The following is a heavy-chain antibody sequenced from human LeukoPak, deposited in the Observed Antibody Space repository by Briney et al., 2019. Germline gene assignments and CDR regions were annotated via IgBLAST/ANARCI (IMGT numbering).Heavy chain of an antibody. V-gene: IGHV4-59*02. CDR3: ARAGSGWSFDY. CDR2: MYYSGTT. CDR1: GASVSTYY. J-gene: IGHJ4*02. D-gene: IGHD6-19*01. Sequence: SETLSLTCTVSGASVSTYYWSWIRQPPGKGLEWIGCMYYSGTTNYSPSLKSRVTISVDTSKNQVSLNLSSVTAADTAVYYCARAGSGWSFDYWGQGALVTASS.